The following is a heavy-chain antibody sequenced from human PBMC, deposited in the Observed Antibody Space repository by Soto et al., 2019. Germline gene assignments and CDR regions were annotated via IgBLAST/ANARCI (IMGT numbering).Heavy chain of an antibody. Sequence: GGSLRLSCAASGFTFSSYAMHWVRQAPGKGLEWVAVISYDGSNKYYADSAQAPFTTSRDNSTNTLYLQMNSLRAEDTAVYYCASQHYDYVWGSYHYFVYWGQRALVTVSS. V-gene: IGHV3-30-3*01. CDR2: ISYDGSNK. CDR3: ASQHYDYVWGSYHYFVY. CDR1: GFTFSSYA. J-gene: IGHJ4*02. D-gene: IGHD3-16*02.